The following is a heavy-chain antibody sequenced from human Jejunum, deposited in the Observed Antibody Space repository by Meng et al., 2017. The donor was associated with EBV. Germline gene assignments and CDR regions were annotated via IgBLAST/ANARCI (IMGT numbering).Heavy chain of an antibody. CDR3: ARIRYGTGTDWFDP. CDR1: GYRFTTYF. CDR2: INCNNGDT. D-gene: IGHD3-10*01. V-gene: IGHV1-2*06. J-gene: IGHJ5*02. Sequence: QEQRVQSGTEVKKPGASVRVSCKASGYRFTTYFIHWVRQAPGQGLEWMGRINCNNGDTDYAQKFQDRVTMTRDTSITTAYMDLTGLTSNDTAFYYCARIRYGTGTDWFDPWGQGTLVTVSS.